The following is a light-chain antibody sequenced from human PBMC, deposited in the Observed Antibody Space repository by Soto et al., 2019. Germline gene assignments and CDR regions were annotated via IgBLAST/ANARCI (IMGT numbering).Light chain of an antibody. CDR2: DAS. Sequence: DIQMTQSPSTLSASVGDRVTITCRASQTINTWLAWYQQKPGKAPKVLIFDASSLKTGVPSRFSGSGSGTEFTLTISNLQPADFATYYCQQYDSYSAGPFGQGTKVEIK. CDR1: QTINTW. CDR3: QQYDSYSAGP. V-gene: IGKV1-5*01. J-gene: IGKJ1*01.